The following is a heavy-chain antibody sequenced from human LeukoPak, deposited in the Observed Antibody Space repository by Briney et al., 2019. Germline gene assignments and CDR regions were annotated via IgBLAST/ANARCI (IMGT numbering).Heavy chain of an antibody. D-gene: IGHD6-13*01. CDR1: RFTSSNYW. CDR2: INPDGSST. Sequence: GGSLRLSCAASRFTSSNYWMHWVRQAPGKGLVWVSRINPDGSSTTYADSVKGRFTISRDNVKNALYLQMNSLRAEDSAVYYCARTLVAAPGTKGGPWGQGTLVPSPQ. CDR3: ARTLVAAPGTKGGP. V-gene: IGHV3-74*01. J-gene: IGHJ5*02.